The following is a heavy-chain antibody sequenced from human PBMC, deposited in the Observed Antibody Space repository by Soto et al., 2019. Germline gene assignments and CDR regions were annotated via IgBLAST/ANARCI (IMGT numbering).Heavy chain of an antibody. Sequence: PSETLSLTCAVYGGSISSYYWSWIRQPPGKGLEWIGYIYYSGSTNYNPSLKSRVTISVDTSKNQFSLKLSSVTAADTAVYYCARDALTQYSSGLSEINWFDPWGQGTLVTVS. CDR1: GGSISSYY. CDR2: IYYSGST. V-gene: IGHV4-59*01. D-gene: IGHD6-19*01. CDR3: ARDALTQYSSGLSEINWFDP. J-gene: IGHJ5*02.